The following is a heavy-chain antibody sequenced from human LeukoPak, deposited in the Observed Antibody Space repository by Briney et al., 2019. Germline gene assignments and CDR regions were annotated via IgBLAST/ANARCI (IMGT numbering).Heavy chain of an antibody. Sequence: PSETLSLTCTVSGGSISSGGYYWSWIRQPPGKGLEWIGYIYHSGSTYYNPSLKSRVTISVDRSKNQFSLKLSSVTAADTAVYYCARLFDYDSSGYFDYWGQGTLVTVSS. CDR3: ARLFDYDSSGYFDY. D-gene: IGHD3-22*01. V-gene: IGHV4-30-2*01. J-gene: IGHJ4*02. CDR1: GGSISSGGYY. CDR2: IYHSGST.